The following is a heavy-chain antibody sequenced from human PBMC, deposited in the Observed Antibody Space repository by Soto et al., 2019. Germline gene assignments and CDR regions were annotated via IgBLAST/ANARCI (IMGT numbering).Heavy chain of an antibody. Sequence: QVQLQESGPGLVKPSGTLSLTCAVSGGSISSSNWWSWVRQPPGKGLEWIGEIYHSGNTNYNPSPKSRVTMAVDKSRNQFSLKLSSVPAADTAVYYCASRWGEGRVDYWGQGTLVTVSS. V-gene: IGHV4-4*02. D-gene: IGHD3-10*01. J-gene: IGHJ4*02. CDR3: ASRWGEGRVDY. CDR2: IYHSGNT. CDR1: GGSISSSNW.